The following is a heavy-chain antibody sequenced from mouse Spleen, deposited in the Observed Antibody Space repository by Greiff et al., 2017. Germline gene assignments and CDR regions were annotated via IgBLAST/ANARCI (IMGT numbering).Heavy chain of an antibody. D-gene: IGHD3-1*01. Sequence: EVKLMESGGGLVQPKGSLKLSCAASGFSFNTYAMNWVRQAPGKGLEWVARIRSKSNNYATYYADSVKDRFTISRDDSESMLYLRMNNLKTEDTAMYYCVRQGTYAMDYWGQGTSVTVSS. J-gene: IGHJ4*01. CDR3: VRQGTYAMDY. V-gene: IGHV10-1*01. CDR1: GFSFNTYA. CDR2: IRSKSNNYAT.